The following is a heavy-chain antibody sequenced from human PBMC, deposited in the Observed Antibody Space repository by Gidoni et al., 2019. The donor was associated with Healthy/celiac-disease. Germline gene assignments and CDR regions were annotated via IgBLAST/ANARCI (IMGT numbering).Heavy chain of an antibody. D-gene: IGHD1-26*01. CDR2: ISGSGGST. CDR1: GFTFSSYA. V-gene: IGHV3-23*01. J-gene: IGHJ2*01. CDR3: ATQGEYSGSYGSSRWYFDL. Sequence: EVQLLESGGGLVQPGGSLRLSCAASGFTFSSYAMSWVRQAPGKGLEWVSAISGSGGSTYYADSVKGRFTISRDNSKNTLYLQMNSLRAEDTAVYYCATQGEYSGSYGSSRWYFDLWGRGTLVTVSS.